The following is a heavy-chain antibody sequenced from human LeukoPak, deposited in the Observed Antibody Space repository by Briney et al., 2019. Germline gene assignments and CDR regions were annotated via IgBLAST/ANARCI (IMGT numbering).Heavy chain of an antibody. V-gene: IGHV4-34*01. Sequence: SETLSPTCAVYGGSFSGYYWSWIRQPPGKGLEWIGEINHSGSTNYNPSLKSRVTISVDTSKNQFSLKLSSVTAADTAVYYCARSGITIFGVVIGFFDYWGQGTLVTVSS. J-gene: IGHJ4*02. CDR2: INHSGST. D-gene: IGHD3-3*01. CDR1: GGSFSGYY. CDR3: ARSGITIFGVVIGFFDY.